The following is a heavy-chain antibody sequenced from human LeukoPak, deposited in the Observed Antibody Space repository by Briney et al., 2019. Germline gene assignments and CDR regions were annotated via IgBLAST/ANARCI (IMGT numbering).Heavy chain of an antibody. V-gene: IGHV1-2*02. CDR1: GFTFSGSA. J-gene: IGHJ4*02. CDR3: ARGANPQLEQTHFDY. D-gene: IGHD1-1*01. CDR2: INPNSGGT. Sequence: GGSLRLSCAASGFTFSGSAMHWVRQAPGQGLEWMGWINPNSGGTNYAQKFQGRVTMTRDTSISTAYMELSRLRSDDTAVYYCARGANPQLEQTHFDYWGQGTLVTVSS.